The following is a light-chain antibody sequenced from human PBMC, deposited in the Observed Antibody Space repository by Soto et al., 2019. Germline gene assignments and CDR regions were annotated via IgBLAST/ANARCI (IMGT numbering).Light chain of an antibody. V-gene: IGKV1-5*03. J-gene: IGKJ1*01. CDR1: QSIALS. Sequence: DIEMTQSPASMSASVGDTVTMTCRASQSIALSVNWYQQKTGKAPKLLIYKASTLETGAPSRFAGSGSGTGFNLTITRLQTDDFATYYCQHYNSYSRTFGQGTKLDIK. CDR2: KAS. CDR3: QHYNSYSRT.